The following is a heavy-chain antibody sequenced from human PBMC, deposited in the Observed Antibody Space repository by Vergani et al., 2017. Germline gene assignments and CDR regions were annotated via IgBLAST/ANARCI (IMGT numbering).Heavy chain of an antibody. CDR3: ARDRTGWELQVYYGMDV. CDR1: GYTFTGYY. CDR2: INPNSGGT. V-gene: IGHV1-2*02. Sequence: QVQLVQSGAEVKKPGASVKVSCKASGYTFTGYYMHWVRQAPGQGLEWMGWINPNSGGTNYAQKFQGRVTMTRDTSISTAYIELSRLRSDDTAVYYCARDRTGWELQVYYGMDVWGQGTTVTVSS. D-gene: IGHD1-26*01. J-gene: IGHJ6*02.